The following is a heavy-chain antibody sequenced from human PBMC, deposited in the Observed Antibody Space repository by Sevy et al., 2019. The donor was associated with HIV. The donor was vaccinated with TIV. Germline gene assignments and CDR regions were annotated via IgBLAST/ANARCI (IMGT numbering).Heavy chain of an antibody. CDR3: AREGAGGFDY. CDR2: INQDGSKN. V-gene: IGHV3-7*01. Sequence: GGSLRLSCAASGFTISGYWMSWVRQVPGKGLQWVANINQDGSKNGFVDSVKGRFTISRDNPKNSVYLQMNSLRAEDTAVYYCAREGAGGFDYWGQGTLVTVSS. CDR1: GFTISGYW. D-gene: IGHD2-15*01. J-gene: IGHJ4*02.